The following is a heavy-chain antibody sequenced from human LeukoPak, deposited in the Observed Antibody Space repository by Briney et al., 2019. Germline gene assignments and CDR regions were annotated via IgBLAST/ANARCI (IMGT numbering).Heavy chain of an antibody. Sequence: GSLRLSCAASGFTFSDYYMSWIRQAPGKGLEWIGYIHYSGSTNYNPSLKSRVIVSVDTSKNQFSLKLSSVTAADTAVYYCAREAREGHVFDIWGQGTMVTVSS. D-gene: IGHD5-24*01. CDR2: IHYSGST. CDR1: GFTFSDYY. J-gene: IGHJ3*02. CDR3: AREAREGHVFDI. V-gene: IGHV4-59*01.